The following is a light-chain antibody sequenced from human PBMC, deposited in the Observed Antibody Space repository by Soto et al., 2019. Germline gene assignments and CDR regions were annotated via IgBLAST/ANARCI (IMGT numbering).Light chain of an antibody. Sequence: EIVLTQSPGTLSLSPGGRATFSCRASQSVSSTYLAWYQQKPGQAPRLLIYGASSRATGIPDRFSGSGSGTDFTLTISRLEPEDFVVYYCQQYGNSPPTFGQGTKVDIK. V-gene: IGKV3-20*01. CDR1: QSVSSTY. CDR3: QQYGNSPPT. J-gene: IGKJ1*01. CDR2: GAS.